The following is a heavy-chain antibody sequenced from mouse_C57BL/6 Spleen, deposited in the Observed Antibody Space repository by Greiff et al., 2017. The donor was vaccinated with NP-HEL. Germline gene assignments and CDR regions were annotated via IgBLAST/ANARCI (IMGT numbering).Heavy chain of an antibody. CDR3: ARGATPRPFDY. Sequence: QVQLQQPGAELVRPGSSVKLSCKASGYTFTSYWMHWVKQRPIQGLEWIGNIDPSDSETHYNQKFKDKATLTVDKSSSTAYMQLSSLTSEDSAVYYCARGATPRPFDYWGQGTTLTVSS. V-gene: IGHV1-52*01. CDR2: IDPSDSET. CDR1: GYTFTSYW. D-gene: IGHD3-2*02. J-gene: IGHJ2*01.